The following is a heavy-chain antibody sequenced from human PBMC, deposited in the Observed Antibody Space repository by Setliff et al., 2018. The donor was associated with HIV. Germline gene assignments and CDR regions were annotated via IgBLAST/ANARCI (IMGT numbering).Heavy chain of an antibody. CDR3: ARHPRHYNILTGYRYYYMDV. CDR1: GASISSSSYF. D-gene: IGHD3-9*01. J-gene: IGHJ6*03. V-gene: IGHV4-39*01. Sequence: SETLSLTCAVSGASISSSSYFWGWIRRPPGTGLDWIGSIYFSGSTYYNPSLESRVTISMDTSKNQFSLKLTSVTAADTAVYYCARHPRHYNILTGYRYYYMDVWGKGTTVTVS. CDR2: IYFSGST.